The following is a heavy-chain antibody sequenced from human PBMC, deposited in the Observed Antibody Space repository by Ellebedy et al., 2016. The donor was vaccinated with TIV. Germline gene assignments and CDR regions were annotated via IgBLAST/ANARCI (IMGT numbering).Heavy chain of an antibody. J-gene: IGHJ4*02. CDR1: GFTFSDYY. CDR3: ARDAPVGGSGSSRGSYFDY. CDR2: ISSGSRTV. V-gene: IGHV3-11*01. Sequence: GESLKISXAASGFTFSDYYMSWIRQAPGKGLEWVSYISSGSRTVYHADSVKGRFTISRDSAKNSLYLQMNSLRAEDTAVYYCARDAPVGGSGSSRGSYFDYWGQGSLVTVSS. D-gene: IGHD3-10*01.